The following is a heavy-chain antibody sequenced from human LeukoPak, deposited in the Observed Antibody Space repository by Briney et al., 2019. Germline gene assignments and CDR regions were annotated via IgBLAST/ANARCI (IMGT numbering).Heavy chain of an antibody. CDR2: ISGSGGST. J-gene: IGHJ6*03. CDR3: ARALDYGGNARYYYYYYMDV. D-gene: IGHD4-23*01. Sequence: GGSLRLSCAASGFTFSSYAMSWARQAPGKGLEWVSAISGSGGSTYYADSVKGRFTISRDNSKNTLYLQMNSLRAEDTAAYYCARALDYGGNARYYYYYYMDVWGKGTTVTVSS. CDR1: GFTFSSYA. V-gene: IGHV3-23*01.